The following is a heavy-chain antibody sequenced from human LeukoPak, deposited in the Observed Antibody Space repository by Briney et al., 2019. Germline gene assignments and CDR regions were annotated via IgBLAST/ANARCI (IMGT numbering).Heavy chain of an antibody. Sequence: PGGSLRLSCAASGFTFSSYAMHWVRQAPGKGLEWVAVISYDGSNKYYADSVKGRFTISRDNSKNTLYLQMNSLRAEDTAVYYCARAGAHYYDSSGYYEGVAYFDYWGQGTLVTVSS. CDR1: GFTFSSYA. V-gene: IGHV3-30-3*01. CDR2: ISYDGSNK. CDR3: ARAGAHYYDSSGYYEGVAYFDY. D-gene: IGHD3-22*01. J-gene: IGHJ4*02.